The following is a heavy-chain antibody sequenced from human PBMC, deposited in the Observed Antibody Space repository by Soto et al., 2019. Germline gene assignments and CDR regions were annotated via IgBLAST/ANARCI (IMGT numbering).Heavy chain of an antibody. V-gene: IGHV3-7*01. CDR2: IKLDGSER. J-gene: IGHJ4*02. D-gene: IGHD2-15*01. CDR1: GFTLSSVRSYW. Sequence: EVQLVESGGGLVQPGGSLRLSCAASGFTLSSVRSYWMSWVRQAPGKGLEWVANIKLDGSERYYVDSVKGRFTISRDDARNSLYLQMNSLRAEDTAIYYCARGYYWGQGTLVSVSS. CDR3: ARGYY.